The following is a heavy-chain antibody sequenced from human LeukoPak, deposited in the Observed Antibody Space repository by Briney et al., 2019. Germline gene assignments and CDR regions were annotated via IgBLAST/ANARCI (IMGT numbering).Heavy chain of an antibody. CDR3: AREGSRYYYDSSGYYVGDYYYMDV. CDR1: GGSISSYY. Sequence: SETLSLTCTVSGGSISSYYWSWFRQPAGKGLEWIGRIYTSGSTNYNPSLKSRVTMSVDTSKNQFSLKLSSVTAADTAVYYCAREGSRYYYDSSGYYVGDYYYMDVWGKGTTVTVSS. D-gene: IGHD3-22*01. V-gene: IGHV4-4*07. J-gene: IGHJ6*03. CDR2: IYTSGST.